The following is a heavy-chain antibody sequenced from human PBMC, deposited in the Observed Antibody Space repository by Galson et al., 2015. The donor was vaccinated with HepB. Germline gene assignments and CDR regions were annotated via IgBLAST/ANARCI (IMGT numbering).Heavy chain of an antibody. CDR1: GGSISSASYY. Sequence: TLSLTCTVSGGSISSASYYWSWIRRHPGKGLEWIGYIYYSGNTYYNPALKSRVTISLDTSKNQFSLKLSSMTAADTAVYYCARDYYKGHMDVWGKGTTVAVSS. CDR3: ARDYYKGHMDV. V-gene: IGHV4-31*03. J-gene: IGHJ6*03. CDR2: IYYSGNT. D-gene: IGHD3-22*01.